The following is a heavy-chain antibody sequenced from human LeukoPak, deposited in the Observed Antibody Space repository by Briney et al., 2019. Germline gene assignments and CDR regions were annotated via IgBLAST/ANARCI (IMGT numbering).Heavy chain of an antibody. Sequence: TSETLSLTCTVSGTSISSTYYYWGWIRQPPGMGLEWIGSIYYGGSTYYSPSLKSRVTMSVDTSKNHFSLKVGSMTAADTAVYCCARYEYASGHFDYWGQGSLVTVSS. J-gene: IGHJ4*02. CDR2: IYYGGST. V-gene: IGHV4-39*02. CDR1: GTSISSTYYY. D-gene: IGHD3-10*01. CDR3: ARYEYASGHFDY.